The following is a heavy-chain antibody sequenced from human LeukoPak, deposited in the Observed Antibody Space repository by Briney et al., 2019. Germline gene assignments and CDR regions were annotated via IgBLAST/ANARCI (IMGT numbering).Heavy chain of an antibody. D-gene: IGHD3-3*01. CDR1: GFIFSSYA. CDR3: AKVSIFGVVTYYFDY. CDR2: ISGSGGST. J-gene: IGHJ4*02. Sequence: GGSLRLSCAASGFIFSSYAMSWVRQAPGKGLEWVSAISGSGGSTYYADSVKGRFTISRDNSKNTLYLQMNSLRAEDTAVYYCAKVSIFGVVTYYFDYWGQGTLVTVSS. V-gene: IGHV3-23*01.